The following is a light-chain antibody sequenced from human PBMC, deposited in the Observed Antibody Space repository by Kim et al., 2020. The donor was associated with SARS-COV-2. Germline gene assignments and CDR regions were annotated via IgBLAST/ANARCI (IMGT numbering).Light chain of an antibody. V-gene: IGLV4-69*01. Sequence: PVLTQAPSASASLGASVKLTCTLSSGHTSNAIAWHQRQPEKGPRFLMKVNNDGSYNKGDGIPDRFSGSTSGAERYLTISSLHSEDEADYYCQSWDSASPQVFGGGTQLTVL. J-gene: IGLJ3*02. CDR1: SGHTSNA. CDR3: QSWDSASPQV. CDR2: VNNDGSY.